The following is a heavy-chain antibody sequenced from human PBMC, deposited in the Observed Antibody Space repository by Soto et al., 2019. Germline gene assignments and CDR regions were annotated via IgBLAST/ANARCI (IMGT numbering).Heavy chain of an antibody. D-gene: IGHD6-19*01. V-gene: IGHV3-7*03. J-gene: IGHJ4*02. CDR3: ANLAVAVNGVDY. Sequence: VGSLRLSCAASGFPFSTFWMNWVRQAPGKGLEWVANIKQDGSEQYYVDSVEGRFTISRDNARNSLYLQMNSLRAEDTAVYYCANLAVAVNGVDYWGQGTLVTVSS. CDR2: IKQDGSEQ. CDR1: GFPFSTFW.